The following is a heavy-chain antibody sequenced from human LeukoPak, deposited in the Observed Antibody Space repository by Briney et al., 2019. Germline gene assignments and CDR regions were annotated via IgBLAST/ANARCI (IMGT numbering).Heavy chain of an antibody. CDR1: GSTFSSCA. D-gene: IGHD6-13*01. V-gene: IGHV3-23*01. CDR3: AKERDSSIPTGYLDH. Sequence: GGSLRLSCAASGSTFSSCAMSWVRHAPGKGLEWVSVISGSGDKTYYADSVQGRFTISRDNSKSTLHLQMNSLRAEDMAVYYCAKERDSSIPTGYLDHWGQGTLVTVSS. CDR2: ISGSGDKT. J-gene: IGHJ4*02.